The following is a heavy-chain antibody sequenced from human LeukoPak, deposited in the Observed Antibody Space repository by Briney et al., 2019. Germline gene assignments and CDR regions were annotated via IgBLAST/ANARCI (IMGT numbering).Heavy chain of an antibody. CDR2: IYYIGST. J-gene: IGHJ4*02. V-gene: IGHV4-59*08. Sequence: SETLSLTCTVSGGSISSYYWSWIRQPPGQGLEWIGYIYYIGSTNYNPSLKSRVTISVDTSKNQLSLKLTSVTAADTAVYYCARHARIAVAGLDYWGQGTLVTVSS. CDR3: ARHARIAVAGLDY. D-gene: IGHD6-19*01. CDR1: GGSISSYY.